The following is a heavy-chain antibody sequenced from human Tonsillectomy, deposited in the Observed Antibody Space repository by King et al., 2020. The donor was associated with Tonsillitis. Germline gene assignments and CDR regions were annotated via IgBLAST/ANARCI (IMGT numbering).Heavy chain of an antibody. CDR2: ISYDGRN. J-gene: IGHJ4*02. CDR3: ARETYSSRAFDY. Sequence: VQLVESGGGVVQPGRSLRLSCAASGFIFSSYTMHWVRQAPGKGLEWVAVISYDGRNNYADSVKGRFTISRDNSKNTLYLQMNSLRAEDTTVYYCARETYSSRAFDYWGQGTLVTVSS. CDR1: GFIFSSYT. D-gene: IGHD6-13*01. V-gene: IGHV3-30*01.